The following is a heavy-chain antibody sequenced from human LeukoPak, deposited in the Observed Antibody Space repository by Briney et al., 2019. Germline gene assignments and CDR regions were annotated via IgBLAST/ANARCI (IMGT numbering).Heavy chain of an antibody. J-gene: IGHJ4*02. D-gene: IGHD6-19*01. CDR3: ARDGGGSGWYPYYFGN. Sequence: GGSLRLSCAASGFIFSTYGMHWVRQAPGKGLEWVAVIWYDGSNKYYVDSVKGRFTISRDNSKNTLYLQMNSLRAEDTAVYYCARDGGGSGWYPYYFGNWGQGTLVTVSS. V-gene: IGHV3-33*01. CDR2: IWYDGSNK. CDR1: GFIFSTYG.